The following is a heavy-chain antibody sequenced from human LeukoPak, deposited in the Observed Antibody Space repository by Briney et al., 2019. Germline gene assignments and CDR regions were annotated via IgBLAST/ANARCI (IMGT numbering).Heavy chain of an antibody. J-gene: IGHJ4*02. V-gene: IGHV1-69*05. Sequence: ASVKVSCKASGGTFSSYAISCVRQAPGEGLQWMGGIIPIFGTANYAQKFQGRVTITTDESTSTAYMELSSLRSEDTAVYYCARGGYYDSSGYYPFDYWGQGTLVTVSS. CDR1: GGTFSSYA. D-gene: IGHD3-22*01. CDR2: IIPIFGTA. CDR3: ARGGYYDSSGYYPFDY.